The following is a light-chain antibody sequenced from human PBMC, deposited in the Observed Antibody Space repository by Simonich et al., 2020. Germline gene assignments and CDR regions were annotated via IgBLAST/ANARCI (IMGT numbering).Light chain of an antibody. CDR3: QQYDNLPQGT. CDR2: AAS. Sequence: DIQLTQSPSFLSASVGDRVTITCRASQGISSYLAWYQQKPGKAPKLLIYAASTLQSGVPSRFSGSGSGTEFTLTISSLQPEDVATYYCQQYDNLPQGTFGPGTKVDIK. J-gene: IGKJ3*01. V-gene: IGKV1-9*01. CDR1: QGISSY.